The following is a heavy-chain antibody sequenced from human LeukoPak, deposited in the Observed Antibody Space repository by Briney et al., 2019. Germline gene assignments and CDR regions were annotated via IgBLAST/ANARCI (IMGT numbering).Heavy chain of an antibody. CDR1: GGSISSYY. J-gene: IGHJ6*03. D-gene: IGHD6-6*01. CDR3: AREFPGSSPPFYYYYYMDV. V-gene: IGHV4-59*01. CDR2: IYYSGST. Sequence: SETLSLTCTVSGGSISSYYWSWIRQPPGKGLEWIGYIYYSGSTNYNPSLKSRVTISVDTSKNQFSLKLSSVTAADTAVYYCAREFPGSSPPFYYYYYMDVWGKGTTVTVSS.